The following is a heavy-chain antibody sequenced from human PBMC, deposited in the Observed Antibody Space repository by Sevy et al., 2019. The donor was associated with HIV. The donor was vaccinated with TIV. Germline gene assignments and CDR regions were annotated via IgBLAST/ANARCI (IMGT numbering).Heavy chain of an antibody. V-gene: IGHV3-30*04. Sequence: GGSLRLSCAASGFTFGDYSMHWVRQAPGKGLEWVAVISYDGRNNKYNADSVKGRFTISRDNSKNTLYLQMNSLRVEDTAIYYCAKDRGEILHSAFDYWGQGTLVTVSS. CDR3: AKDRGEILHSAFDY. J-gene: IGHJ4*02. CDR2: ISYDGRNNK. D-gene: IGHD3-16*01. CDR1: GFTFGDYS.